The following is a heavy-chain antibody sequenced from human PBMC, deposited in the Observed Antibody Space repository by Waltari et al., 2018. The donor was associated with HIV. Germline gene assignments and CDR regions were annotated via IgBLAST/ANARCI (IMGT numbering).Heavy chain of an antibody. CDR3: AKDPYYYDSSGYADYFDY. CDR1: GFTFSSYG. J-gene: IGHJ4*02. V-gene: IGHV3-30*18. CDR2: ISYDGSNK. Sequence: QVQLVESGGGVVQPGRSLRLSCAASGFTFSSYGMHWVRQAPGKGVGWVAVISYDGSNKYYADSVKGRFTISRDKSKNTLYLQMNSLRAEDTAVYYCAKDPYYYDSSGYADYFDYWGQGTLVTVSS. D-gene: IGHD3-22*01.